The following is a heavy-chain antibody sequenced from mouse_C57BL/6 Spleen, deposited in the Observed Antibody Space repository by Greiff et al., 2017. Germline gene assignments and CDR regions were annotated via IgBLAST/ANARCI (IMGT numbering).Heavy chain of an antibody. V-gene: IGHV1-82*01. J-gene: IGHJ4*01. CDR1: GYAFSSSW. CDR2: IYPGDGDT. Sequence: QVQLKQSGPELVKPGASVKISCKASGYAFSSSWMNWVKQRPGKGLEWIGRIYPGDGDTNYNGKFKGKATLTADKSSSTAYMQLSSLTSEDSAVYFCARLYDYGGYYYAMDYWGQGTSVTVSS. CDR3: ARLYDYGGYYYAMDY. D-gene: IGHD2-4*01.